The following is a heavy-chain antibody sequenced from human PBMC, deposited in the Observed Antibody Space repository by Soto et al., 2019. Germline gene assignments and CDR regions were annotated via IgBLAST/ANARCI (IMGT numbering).Heavy chain of an antibody. CDR3: AKSSSSSSLDYYYGMDV. CDR2: ISGSGGST. CDR1: GFTFSSYA. D-gene: IGHD6-6*01. J-gene: IGHJ6*02. V-gene: IGHV3-23*01. Sequence: GGSLRLSCAASGFTFSSYAMSWVRQAPGKGLEWVSAISGSGGSTYYADSVKGRFTISRDNSKNTLYLQMNSLRAEDTAVYYCAKSSSSSSLDYYYGMDVWGQGTTVPVSS.